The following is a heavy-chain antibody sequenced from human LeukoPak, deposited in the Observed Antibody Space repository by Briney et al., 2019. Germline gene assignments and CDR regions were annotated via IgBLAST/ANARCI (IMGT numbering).Heavy chain of an antibody. V-gene: IGHV1-18*01. D-gene: IGHD3-22*01. CDR1: GYTFTSYG. J-gene: IGHJ4*02. CDR3: ARDEAYYYDSSGYLFDY. CDR2: ISAYNGNT. Sequence: ASVKVSCKASGYTFTSYGISWVRQAPGQGLEWMGWISAYNGNTNYAQKLQGRVTMTTDTSTSTAYMELRSLRSDDTAVYYCARDEAYYYDSSGYLFDYWGQGTLVTVSS.